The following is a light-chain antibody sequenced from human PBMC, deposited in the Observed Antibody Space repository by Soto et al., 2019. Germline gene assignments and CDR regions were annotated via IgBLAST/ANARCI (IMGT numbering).Light chain of an antibody. V-gene: IGKV3-20*01. CDR3: QQYGSSPKT. J-gene: IGKJ1*01. CDR2: GAS. CDR1: QTVSSSY. Sequence: EIVLTQSPATLSLSPGERATLSCRASQTVSSSYLAWYQQKPGQAPRLLIYGASSRATGIPDRFSGSGSGTDSTLTISRLEPEDFAMYYCQQYGSSPKTFGQRTKVDIK.